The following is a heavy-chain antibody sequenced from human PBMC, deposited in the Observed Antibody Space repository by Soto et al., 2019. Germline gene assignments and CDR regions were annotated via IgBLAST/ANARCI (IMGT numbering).Heavy chain of an antibody. Sequence: ASVKVSCKASGGTFSSYAISWVRQAPGQGLEWMGGIIPIFGTANYAQKFQGRVTITADESTSTAYMELSSLRSEDTAVYYCARVVHSSGYLLYFEYWGQGTLVTVSS. J-gene: IGHJ4*02. V-gene: IGHV1-69*13. CDR1: GGTFSSYA. CDR3: ARVVHSSGYLLYFEY. D-gene: IGHD3-22*01. CDR2: IIPIFGTA.